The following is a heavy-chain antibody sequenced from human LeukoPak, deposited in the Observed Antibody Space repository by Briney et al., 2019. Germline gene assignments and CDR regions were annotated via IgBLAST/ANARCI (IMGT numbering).Heavy chain of an antibody. Sequence: TSETLSLTCTVSGGSISSYYWSWIRQPPGKGLEWIGYIYYSGSTNYNPSLKSRVTISVDTSKNQFSLKLSSVTAADTAVYYCARGLGYYDSSGYYYPFDYWGQGTLVTVSS. CDR1: GGSISSYY. CDR2: IYYSGST. V-gene: IGHV4-59*01. J-gene: IGHJ4*02. CDR3: ARGLGYYDSSGYYYPFDY. D-gene: IGHD3-22*01.